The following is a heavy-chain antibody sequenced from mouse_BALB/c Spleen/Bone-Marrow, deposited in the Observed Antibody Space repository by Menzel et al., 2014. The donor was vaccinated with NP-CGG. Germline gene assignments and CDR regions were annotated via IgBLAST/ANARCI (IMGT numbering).Heavy chain of an antibody. CDR1: GFSVISYG. CDR2: IWSGGST. CDR3: ARNDYGNPHYAMDY. V-gene: IGHV2-4*02. J-gene: IGHJ4*01. D-gene: IGHD2-1*01. Sequence: VMLVESGPGLVQPSQSLFITCTVSGFSVISYGVHWVRQPPGKGLEWLGVIWSGGSTDYNAAFISRLSISKDNSKSQVFFKMNSLQADDTAIYYCARNDYGNPHYAMDYWGQGTSATVSS.